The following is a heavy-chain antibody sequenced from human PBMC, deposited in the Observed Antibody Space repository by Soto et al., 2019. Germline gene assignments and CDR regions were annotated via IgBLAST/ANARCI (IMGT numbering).Heavy chain of an antibody. CDR1: GFTFSSYS. D-gene: IGHD3-3*01. CDR2: ISSSSSYI. V-gene: IGHV3-21*01. CDR3: ARVKGRFLEWLGHPFDY. J-gene: IGHJ4*02. Sequence: ESLSLSCAASGFTFSSYSMNWVGQAPGKGLEWVSSISSSSSYIYYADSVKGRFTISRDNAKNSLYLQMNSLRAEDTAVYYCARVKGRFLEWLGHPFDYWGQGTLVTVSS.